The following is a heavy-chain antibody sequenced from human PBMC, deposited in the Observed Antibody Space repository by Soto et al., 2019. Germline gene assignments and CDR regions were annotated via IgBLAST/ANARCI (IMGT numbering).Heavy chain of an antibody. D-gene: IGHD2-15*01. V-gene: IGHV4-39*01. CDR2: TYYSGSS. Sequence: QLQLQESGPGLVKPSETLSLTCTVSGGSISSSSYYWGWIRQPPGKGLEWIGSTYYSGSSYYNPSLKSRVTISVHTSKNQFSLKLSSVTAADTAVYYCLAGPPGSDAFDIWGQGTMVTVSS. CDR1: GGSISSSSYY. CDR3: LAGPPGSDAFDI. J-gene: IGHJ3*02.